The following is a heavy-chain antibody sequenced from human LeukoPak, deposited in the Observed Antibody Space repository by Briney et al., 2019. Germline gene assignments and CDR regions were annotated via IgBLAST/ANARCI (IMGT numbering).Heavy chain of an antibody. V-gene: IGHV3-23*01. CDR3: AKVPGDFDY. J-gene: IGHJ4*02. CDR1: GFTFNTYA. Sequence: PGGSLRLSCAASGFTFNTYAMNWVRQAPGKGLEWVSTISGSGDNTYYADSVKGRFTISRDNSKNTLYLQMSSLRAEDTAVYYCAKVPGDFDYWGQGTLVTVSS. CDR2: ISGSGDNT. D-gene: IGHD1-1*01.